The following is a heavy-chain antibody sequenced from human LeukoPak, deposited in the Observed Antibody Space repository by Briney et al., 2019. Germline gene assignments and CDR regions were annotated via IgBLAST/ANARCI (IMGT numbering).Heavy chain of an antibody. CDR1: GATFSYYA. CDR2: IIPIFGTT. Sequence: GSSVKVSCKASGATFSYYAISWVRQAPGQGLEWVGGIIPIFGTTNYAQKFRGRVTITADESTSTGYMELSSLRSEDTAVYFCAREYCTNGVCSTSPEYWGQGTLVTVSS. V-gene: IGHV1-69*01. J-gene: IGHJ4*02. D-gene: IGHD2-8*01. CDR3: AREYCTNGVCSTSPEY.